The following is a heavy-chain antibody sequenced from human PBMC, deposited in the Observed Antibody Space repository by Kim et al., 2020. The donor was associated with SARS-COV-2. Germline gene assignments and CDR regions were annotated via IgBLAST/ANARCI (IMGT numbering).Heavy chain of an antibody. Sequence: SETLSLTCTVSGDSISSGVHYWSWIRQLPGKGPEWIGYIEYTGITYYNPSLLSRVSISVDTSKNQFSLNLNSVTAADTAFYYCAKGPITTRPALGSYG. CDR1: GDSISSGVHY. D-gene: IGHD1-1*01. CDR3: AKGPITTRPALGSYG. CDR2: IEYTGIT. J-gene: IGHJ6*01. V-gene: IGHV4-31*03.